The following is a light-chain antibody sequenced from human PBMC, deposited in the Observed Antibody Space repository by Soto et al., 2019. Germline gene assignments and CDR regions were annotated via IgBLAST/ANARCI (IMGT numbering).Light chain of an antibody. CDR1: SSDVGSYNL. CDR2: EVS. V-gene: IGLV2-23*02. J-gene: IGLJ1*01. CDR3: CSYAGSSSYV. Sequence: QPVLTQPASVSGSPGQSITISCTGTSSDVGSYNLVSWYQQHPGKAPKLMIYEVSKRPSGVSNRFSGSKSGNTASLTISGLQAEDEADYYCCSYAGSSSYVFGTGTKVTVL.